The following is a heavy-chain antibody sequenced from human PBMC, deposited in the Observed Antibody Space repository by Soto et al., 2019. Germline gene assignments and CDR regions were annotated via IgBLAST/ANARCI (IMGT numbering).Heavy chain of an antibody. CDR3: AHRRRGSYFDY. D-gene: IGHD3-16*01. CDR1: GFSLSTSGVG. Sequence: QITLKESGPTLVKPTQTLTLTCTFSGFSLSTSGVGVGWIRQPPGKALEWLALIYWDDDKRYSPSLKSRLTITKDASKNQVVLTMANMAPVDTATYCFAHRRRGSYFDYWGQGTLVTVSS. CDR2: IYWDDDK. J-gene: IGHJ4*02. V-gene: IGHV2-5*02.